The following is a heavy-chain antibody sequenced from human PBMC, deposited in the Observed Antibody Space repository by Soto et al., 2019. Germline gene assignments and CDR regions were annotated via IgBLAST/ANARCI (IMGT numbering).Heavy chain of an antibody. V-gene: IGHV3-21*01. D-gene: IGHD3-3*01. Sequence: GGCLRLSWGASGWTLSGYSINWVRQAPGKGLEWVSSISSSSSYIFYADSVKGRFTISRDNAKKSLELQMSSLRAEDTAVYYCARFFTEPTRYWYLDLWGRGTLVTLSS. J-gene: IGHJ2*01. CDR3: ARFFTEPTRYWYLDL. CDR1: GWTLSGYS. CDR2: ISSSSSYI.